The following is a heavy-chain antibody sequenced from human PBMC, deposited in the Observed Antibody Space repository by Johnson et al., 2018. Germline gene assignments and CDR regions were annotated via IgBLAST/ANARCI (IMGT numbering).Heavy chain of an antibody. CDR1: GFTFSDHY. V-gene: IGHV3-72*01. CDR2: TRNKAKSYTT. Sequence: VQLVQSGGGLVQPGGSLRLSCVASGFTFSDHYMDWVRQAPGKGLEWVGRTRNKAKSYTTDYAASVKGRFTISRDDSKNSLYQKMNSLKTDDTAVYYCAREGGYGYGSPFDYGAREPWSPSPQ. CDR3: AREGGYGYGSPFDY. D-gene: IGHD5-18*01. J-gene: IGHJ4*02.